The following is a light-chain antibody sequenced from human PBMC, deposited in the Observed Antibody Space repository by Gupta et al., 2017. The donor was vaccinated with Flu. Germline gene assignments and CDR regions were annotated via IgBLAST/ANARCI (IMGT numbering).Light chain of an antibody. CDR2: VAS. J-gene: IGKJ1*01. CDR3: QQVNSYPWT. V-gene: IGKV1-9*01. Sequence: GDRVTITCRASQGISTYLAWYQQKPGKAPKLIIYVASILQSGVPSRFSGSGSGTEFTLTISSLQAEDFATYYCQQVNSYPWTFGQGTKVEIK. CDR1: QGISTY.